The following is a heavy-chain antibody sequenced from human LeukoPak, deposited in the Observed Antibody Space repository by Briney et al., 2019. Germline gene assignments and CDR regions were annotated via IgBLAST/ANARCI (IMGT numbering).Heavy chain of an antibody. D-gene: IGHD2-2*01. CDR1: GYSFTSYW. CDR3: ARLKGLPDIVVVPAAKNWYFDL. Sequence: GESLKISCKGSGYSFTSYWIGWVRQMPGKGLEWMGIIYPGDSDTRYSPSFQGQVTISADKSSSTANLQWSSLKASDTAMYYCARLKGLPDIVVVPAAKNWYFDLWGRGTLVTVSS. V-gene: IGHV5-51*01. J-gene: IGHJ2*01. CDR2: IYPGDSDT.